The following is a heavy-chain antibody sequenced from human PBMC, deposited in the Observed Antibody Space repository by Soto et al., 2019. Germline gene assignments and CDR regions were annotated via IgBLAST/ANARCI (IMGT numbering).Heavy chain of an antibody. Sequence: GESLKISCKGSGYSFTSYWIGWVRQMPGKGLEWMGIIYPGDSDTRYSPSFQGQVTISADKSISTAYLQWSSLKASDTAMYYCARGPQGGSGSYYSYHYGMDVWGQGTTVTVSS. CDR1: GYSFTSYW. D-gene: IGHD3-10*01. CDR3: ARGPQGGSGSYYSYHYGMDV. CDR2: IYPGDSDT. V-gene: IGHV5-51*01. J-gene: IGHJ6*02.